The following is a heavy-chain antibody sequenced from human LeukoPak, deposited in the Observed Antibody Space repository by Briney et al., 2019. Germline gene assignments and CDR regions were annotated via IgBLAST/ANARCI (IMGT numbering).Heavy chain of an antibody. CDR3: ARGADTAMVMYY. J-gene: IGHJ4*02. CDR1: GYTFTNYD. Sequence: ASVKVSCKASGYTFTNYDINWVRQAPGEGPEWMGWMNSNSGNTGYAQKFQGRVAMTRNTAISTAYMELSSLKSEDTAVYYCARGADTAMVMYYWGQGTLVTVSS. D-gene: IGHD5-18*01. CDR2: MNSNSGNT. V-gene: IGHV1-8*01.